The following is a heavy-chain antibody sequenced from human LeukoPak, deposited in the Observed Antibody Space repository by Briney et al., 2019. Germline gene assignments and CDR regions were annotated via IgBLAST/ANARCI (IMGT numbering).Heavy chain of an antibody. Sequence: SETLSLTCTVSGGSISNYYWSWLRQSPEKGLEWIGCLYYTWGTNYNPSLKSRVTISVDTSQNQFSLRLSSVTAADTAVYYCARQIASAGTAGFDFWGQGALVTVSS. CDR1: GGSISNYY. CDR2: LYYTWGT. CDR3: ARQIASAGTAGFDF. D-gene: IGHD6-13*01. J-gene: IGHJ4*02. V-gene: IGHV4-59*01.